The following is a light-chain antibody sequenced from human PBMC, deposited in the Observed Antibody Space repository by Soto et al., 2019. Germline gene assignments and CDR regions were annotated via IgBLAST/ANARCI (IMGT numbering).Light chain of an antibody. CDR2: DVS. V-gene: IGLV2-14*01. Sequence: QSVLTQPASVSGSPGQSITISCTGTTSDVGRYNYVSWHQKHPGKAPKLLIFDVSNRPSGVSDRFSGSKSGNTASLTISGLQADDEADYYCNTYTTGNTWVFGGGTKVTVL. J-gene: IGLJ3*02. CDR1: TSDVGRYNY. CDR3: NTYTTGNTWV.